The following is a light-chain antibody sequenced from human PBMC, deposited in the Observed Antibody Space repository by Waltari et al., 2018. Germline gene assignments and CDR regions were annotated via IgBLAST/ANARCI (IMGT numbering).Light chain of an antibody. Sequence: DIQMTQSPSSLSASVRDRVTITCKASQDISKYLSWYQKKPGKAPKLLIYGASNLETGVPSRFSGSGSRTDFTFTISSLQPEDVATYYCQQYDNLPVTFGQGTKVEIK. CDR3: QQYDNLPVT. CDR2: GAS. CDR1: QDISKY. J-gene: IGKJ1*01. V-gene: IGKV1-33*01.